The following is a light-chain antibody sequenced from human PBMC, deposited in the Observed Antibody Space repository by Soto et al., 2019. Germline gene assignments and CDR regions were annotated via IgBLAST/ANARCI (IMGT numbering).Light chain of an antibody. CDR2: DVS. Sequence: QSVLTQPASVSGSPGQSITISCTGTSSDVGGYNYVSWYQQHPGKAPKLMIYDVSNRPSGVSNRFSGSKSGNTASLTISGLPAVDEGDYYFTSYAPSIPLVFGGGTNLTVL. V-gene: IGLV2-14*01. CDR1: SSDVGGYNY. J-gene: IGLJ2*01. CDR3: TSYAPSIPLV.